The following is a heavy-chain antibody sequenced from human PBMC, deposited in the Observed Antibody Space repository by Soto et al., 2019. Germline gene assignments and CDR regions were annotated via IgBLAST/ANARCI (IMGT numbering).Heavy chain of an antibody. CDR2: ISGSDGST. V-gene: IGHV3-23*01. J-gene: IGHJ4*02. D-gene: IGHD2-21*01. Sequence: EVQLLESGGGLVQPGGSLRLSCAASGFTFSTYAMSWVRQAPGKGLEWVSSISGSDGSTYYADSVKGRFTISRDNSKNKLYLQMNSLRAEDTAVYYCAKVVGIPGWGQGTLVTVSS. CDR1: GFTFSTYA. CDR3: AKVVGIPG.